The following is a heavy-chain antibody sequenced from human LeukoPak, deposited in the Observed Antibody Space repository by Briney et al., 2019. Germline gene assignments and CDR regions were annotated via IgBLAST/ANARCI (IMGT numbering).Heavy chain of an antibody. D-gene: IGHD6-13*01. V-gene: IGHV3-48*02. J-gene: IGHJ4*02. CDR1: GFSFSTYT. Sequence: PGGSLRLSCAASGFSFSTYTMSWVRQAPGKGLDWVSYISSSSSTIYYADSMKGRFTISRDNANNSLYLQMNSLRDEDTAVYYCARARRYRSSWYHDYWGQGSLVTVSS. CDR3: ARARRYRSSWYHDY. CDR2: ISSSSSTI.